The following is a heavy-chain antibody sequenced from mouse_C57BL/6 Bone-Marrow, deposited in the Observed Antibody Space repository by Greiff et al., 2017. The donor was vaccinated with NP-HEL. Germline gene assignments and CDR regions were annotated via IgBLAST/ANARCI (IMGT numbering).Heavy chain of an antibody. V-gene: IGHV14-4*01. Sequence: VQLKESGAELVRPGASVKLSCTASGFNIKDDYMHWVKQRPEQGLEWIGWIDPENGDTEYASKFQGKATITADKSSNTAYLQLSSLTSEDTAVYYCTSDYDLWGQGTTLTVSS. CDR1: GFNIKDDY. J-gene: IGHJ2*01. D-gene: IGHD2-4*01. CDR3: TSDYDL. CDR2: IDPENGDT.